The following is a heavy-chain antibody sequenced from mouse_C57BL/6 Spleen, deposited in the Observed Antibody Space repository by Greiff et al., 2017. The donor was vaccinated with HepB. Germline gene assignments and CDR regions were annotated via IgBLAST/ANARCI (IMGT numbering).Heavy chain of an antibody. Sequence: QVHVKQSGPELVKPGASVKISCKASGYAFSSSWMNWVKQRPGKGLEWIGRIYPGDGDTNYNGKFKGKATLTADKSSSTAYMQLSSLTSVDSAVYFCARALLYGSSWFAYWGQGTLVTVSA. J-gene: IGHJ3*01. CDR1: GYAFSSSW. D-gene: IGHD1-1*01. CDR3: ARALLYGSSWFAY. CDR2: IYPGDGDT. V-gene: IGHV1-82*01.